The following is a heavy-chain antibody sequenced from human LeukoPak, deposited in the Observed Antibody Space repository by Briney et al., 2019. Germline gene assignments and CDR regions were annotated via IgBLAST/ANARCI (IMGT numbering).Heavy chain of an antibody. CDR2: ISSSSSYI. CDR3: ARDGDYYDSSAHDAFDI. CDR1: GFTFSSYS. Sequence: GGSLRLSCAASGFTFSSYSMNWVRQAPGKGLEWVSSISSSSSYIYYVDSVKGRFTISRDNAKNSLYLQMNSLRAEDTAVYYCARDGDYYDSSAHDAFDIWGQGTMVTVSS. J-gene: IGHJ3*02. V-gene: IGHV3-21*01. D-gene: IGHD3-22*01.